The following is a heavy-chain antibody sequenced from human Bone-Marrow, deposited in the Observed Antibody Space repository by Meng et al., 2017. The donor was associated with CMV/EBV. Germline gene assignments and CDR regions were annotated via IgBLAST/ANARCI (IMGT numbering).Heavy chain of an antibody. J-gene: IGHJ3*02. Sequence: GESLKISCAASGFTFSSYGMHWVRQATGKGLEWVAVIWYDGSNKYYADSVKGRFTISRDNSKNTIYLHMTSLSVEDTAIYYCVKEGGGFDIWGQGTMVTVSS. CDR2: IWYDGSNK. CDR3: VKEGGGFDI. CDR1: GFTFSSYG. D-gene: IGHD3-16*01. V-gene: IGHV3-33*06.